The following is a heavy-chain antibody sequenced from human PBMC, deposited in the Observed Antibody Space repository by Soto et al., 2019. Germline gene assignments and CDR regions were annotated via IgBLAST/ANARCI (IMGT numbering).Heavy chain of an antibody. CDR2: MNPNSGNT. Sequence: QVQLVQSGAEVKKPGASVKVSCKASGYTFTSYDINWVRQATGQGLEWMGWMNPNSGNTGYAQKFQGRVTXAXNXXISTAYMELSSLRSEDTAVYYCARGSPYYGDYVRYWGQGTLVTVSS. V-gene: IGHV1-8*01. J-gene: IGHJ4*02. D-gene: IGHD4-17*01. CDR1: GYTFTSYD. CDR3: ARGSPYYGDYVRY.